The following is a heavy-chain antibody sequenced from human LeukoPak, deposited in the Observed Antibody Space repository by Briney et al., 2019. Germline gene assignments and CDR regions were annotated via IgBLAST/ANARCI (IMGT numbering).Heavy chain of an antibody. D-gene: IGHD6-19*01. CDR3: ARVRAGSGWDY. J-gene: IGHJ4*02. CDR2: INPNSGGT. V-gene: IGHV1-2*02. Sequence: XKVSXKGSGYTFTVYYMHWVGQAPGQGREWMGWINPNSGGTNYAQKFQGGGTMTRDTSISTAYMELSRLRSDDTAVYYCARVRAGSGWDYWGQGTLVTVSS. CDR1: GYTFTVYY.